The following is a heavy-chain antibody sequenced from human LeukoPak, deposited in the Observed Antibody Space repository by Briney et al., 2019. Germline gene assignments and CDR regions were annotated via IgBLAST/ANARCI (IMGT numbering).Heavy chain of an antibody. V-gene: IGHV3-66*01. D-gene: IGHD6-19*01. Sequence: GGSLRLSCAASGFTVSSNYMSWVRQAPGKGLEWVSVIYSGCRTNYSAAVKGRCTILTDNYKNTLYLQMNSRRAEDPAVYYCAREGSSGWYVKYFDLWGRRTLVTVSS. J-gene: IGHJ2*01. CDR1: GFTVSSNY. CDR2: IYSGCRT. CDR3: AREGSSGWYVKYFDL.